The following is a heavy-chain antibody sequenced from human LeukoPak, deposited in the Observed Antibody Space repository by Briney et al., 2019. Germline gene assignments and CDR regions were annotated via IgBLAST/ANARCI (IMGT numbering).Heavy chain of an antibody. D-gene: IGHD3-3*01. CDR1: GFTFSDYY. V-gene: IGHV3-11*01. J-gene: IGHJ4*02. Sequence: GGSLRLSCAASGFTFSDYYMSWIRQAPGKGLEWVSYISSSGSTIYYADSVKGRFTISRDNAKNSLYLQMNSLRAEDTAVYYCARDQYDTWSRRGNFDSWGQGTLVIVSS. CDR2: ISSSGSTI. CDR3: ARDQYDTWSRRGNFDS.